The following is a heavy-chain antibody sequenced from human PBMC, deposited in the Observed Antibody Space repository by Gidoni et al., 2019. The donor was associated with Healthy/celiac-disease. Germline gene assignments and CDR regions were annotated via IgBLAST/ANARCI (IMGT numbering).Heavy chain of an antibody. CDR1: GFTFDDYA. CDR3: AKDFRIAAADPYWYFDL. Sequence: EVQLVESGGGLVQPGRSLRLSCAASGFTFDDYAMHWVRQAPGKGLEWVSGSSWNSGSIGYADSVKGRFTISRDNAKNSLYLQMNSLRAEDTALYYCAKDFRIAAADPYWYFDLWGRGTLVTVSS. J-gene: IGHJ2*01. CDR2: SSWNSGSI. D-gene: IGHD6-13*01. V-gene: IGHV3-9*01.